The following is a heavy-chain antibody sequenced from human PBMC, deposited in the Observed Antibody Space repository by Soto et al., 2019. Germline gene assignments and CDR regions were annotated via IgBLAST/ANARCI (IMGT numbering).Heavy chain of an antibody. Sequence: SETLSLTCAVSGGSISSSNWCSGVRQPPGKGLEWIGEIYHSGSTNYNPSLKSRVTISVDKSKNQFSLRLSSVTAADTAVYYCASVRVAGTMVDYWGQGTLVT. CDR1: GGSISSSNW. D-gene: IGHD6-19*01. V-gene: IGHV4-4*02. J-gene: IGHJ4*02. CDR2: IYHSGST. CDR3: ASVRVAGTMVDY.